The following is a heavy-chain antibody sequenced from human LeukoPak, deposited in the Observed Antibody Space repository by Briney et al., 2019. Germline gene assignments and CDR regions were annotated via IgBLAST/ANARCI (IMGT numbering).Heavy chain of an antibody. CDR1: GYTFTSYG. J-gene: IGHJ5*02. V-gene: IGHV1-18*01. CDR2: ISAYNGNT. Sequence: GASVKVSCKASGYTFTSYGISWVRQAPGQGLEWMGWISAYNGNTNYAQKLQGRVTMTTDTSTSTAYMELRSLRSDDTAVYYCARKSGSLYQLLTNWFDPWGQGTLVTVSS. D-gene: IGHD2-2*01. CDR3: ARKSGSLYQLLTNWFDP.